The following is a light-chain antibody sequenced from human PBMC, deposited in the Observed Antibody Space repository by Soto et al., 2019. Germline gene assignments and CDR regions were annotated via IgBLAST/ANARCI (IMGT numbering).Light chain of an antibody. CDR1: SSNIGINT. J-gene: IGLJ1*01. V-gene: IGLV1-40*01. CDR3: QSYDSSLSGSGI. CDR2: GNS. Sequence: QSVLTQPPSTSGTPGQRVTISCSGSSSNIGINTVNWYQQLPGTAPKLLIYGNSNRPSGVPDRFSGSKSGTSASLAITGLQAEDEADYYCQSYDSSLSGSGIFGTGTKVTVL.